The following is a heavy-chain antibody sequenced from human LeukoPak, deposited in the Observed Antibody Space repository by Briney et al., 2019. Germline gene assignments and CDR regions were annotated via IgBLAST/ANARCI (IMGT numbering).Heavy chain of an antibody. CDR1: GFTFSSYA. V-gene: IGHV3-23*01. Sequence: AGGSLRLSCAASGFTFSSYAMSWVRQAPGKGLEWVSAISGSGGSTYYADSVKGRFTISRDNSKNTLYLQMNSLRAEDTAVYYCAKVGSRAAAGSPDPFDYWGQGTLVTVSS. D-gene: IGHD6-13*01. J-gene: IGHJ4*02. CDR3: AKVGSRAAAGSPDPFDY. CDR2: ISGSGGST.